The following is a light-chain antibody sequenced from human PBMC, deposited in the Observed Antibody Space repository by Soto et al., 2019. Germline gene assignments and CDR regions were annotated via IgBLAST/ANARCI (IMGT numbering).Light chain of an antibody. CDR1: SSDVGGYNY. J-gene: IGLJ1*01. CDR3: SSYTSSSTLLYV. V-gene: IGLV2-14*01. Sequence: QSVLTQPASVSGSPGQSITISCTGTSSDVGGYNYVSWYQQHPGKAPKLMIYDVSNRPSGVSNRFSGSKSGNTASLTISGLQAEDEADYYCSSYTSSSTLLYVFGNGTTVTVL. CDR2: DVS.